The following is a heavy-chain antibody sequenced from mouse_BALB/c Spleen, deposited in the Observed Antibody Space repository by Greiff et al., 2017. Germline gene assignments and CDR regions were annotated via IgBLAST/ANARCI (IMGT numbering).Heavy chain of an antibody. Sequence: EVQRVESGGGLVQPGGSLRLSCATSGFTFTDYYMSWVRPPPGKALEWLGFIRNKANGYTTEYSASVKGRFTISRDNSQSILYLQMNTLRAEDSATYYCARDKPYSTTVMDYWGQGTSVTVSS. CDR3: ARDKPYSTTVMDY. J-gene: IGHJ4*01. CDR2: IRNKANGYTT. D-gene: IGHD1-1*01. V-gene: IGHV7-3*02. CDR1: GFTFTDYY.